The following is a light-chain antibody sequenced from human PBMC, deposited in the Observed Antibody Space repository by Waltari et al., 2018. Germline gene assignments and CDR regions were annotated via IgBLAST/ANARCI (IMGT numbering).Light chain of an antibody. CDR1: STDVGAYNF. Sequence: QSALTQPASVSGSPGQSVTISCTGSSTDVGAYNFVSWYQQHPGKVPKRILYDVGTRPSGISPRCSAPESGNPASLTISGLQEEDEGEYYCSSYTTSTTLLFGTGTRLTVL. V-gene: IGLV2-14*01. J-gene: IGLJ1*01. CDR3: SSYTTSTTLL. CDR2: DVG.